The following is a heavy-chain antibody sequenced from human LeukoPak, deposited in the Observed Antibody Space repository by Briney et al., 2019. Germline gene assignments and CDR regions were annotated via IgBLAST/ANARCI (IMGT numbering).Heavy chain of an antibody. CDR3: ARGRRYFDWFDY. Sequence: GGSLRLSCAASGFTFSSYEMNWVRQAPGKGLEWVSYISSSGSTIYYADSVKGRFTISRDNAKNSLYLQMNSLRAEDTAAYYCARGRRYFDWFDYWGQGTLVTVSS. CDR2: ISSSGSTI. CDR1: GFTFSSYE. J-gene: IGHJ4*02. V-gene: IGHV3-48*03. D-gene: IGHD3-9*01.